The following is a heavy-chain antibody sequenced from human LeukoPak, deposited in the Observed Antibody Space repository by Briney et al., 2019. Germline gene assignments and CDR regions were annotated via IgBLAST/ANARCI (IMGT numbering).Heavy chain of an antibody. D-gene: IGHD2/OR15-2a*01. CDR2: IKPDGSHI. CDR3: AKLLGTSTTYDS. CDR1: AFTFSGNW. V-gene: IGHV3-7*01. J-gene: IGHJ6*04. Sequence: GRSLRLSCAASAFTFSGNWMSSVSQDPGDGLECVASIKPDGSHIFYVDSVKGRFTISRDNTKSSLYLQMNSLGAEDTAMYFCAKLLGTSTTYDSWGTGTTVSVSS.